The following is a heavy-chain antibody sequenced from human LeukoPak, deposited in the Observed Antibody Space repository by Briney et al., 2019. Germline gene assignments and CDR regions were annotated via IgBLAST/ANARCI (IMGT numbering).Heavy chain of an antibody. V-gene: IGHV4-4*07. D-gene: IGHD6-19*01. CDR1: GGSISSYY. CDR3: ARGRSGSSSGWPKRYYFDY. J-gene: IGHJ4*02. Sequence: SSETLSLTCTVSGGSISSYYWSWIRQPAGKGLEWIGRIYTSGSTNYNPSLKSRVTMSVDTSKNQFSLKLSSVTAADTAVYYCARGRSGSSSGWPKRYYFDYWGQGTLVTVSS. CDR2: IYTSGST.